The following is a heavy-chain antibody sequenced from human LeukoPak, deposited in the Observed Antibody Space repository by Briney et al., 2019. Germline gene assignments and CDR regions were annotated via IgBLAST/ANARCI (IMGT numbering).Heavy chain of an antibody. J-gene: IGHJ4*02. V-gene: IGHV3-30*18. Sequence: GGSLRLSCAASGFTFSSYGMHWVRQAPGKGLEWVAVISYDGSNKYYADSVKGRSTISRDNSKNTLYLQMNGLRAEDTAVYYCAKGYSGSYSYYFDYWGQGTLVTVSS. CDR2: ISYDGSNK. D-gene: IGHD1-26*01. CDR3: AKGYSGSYSYYFDY. CDR1: GFTFSSYG.